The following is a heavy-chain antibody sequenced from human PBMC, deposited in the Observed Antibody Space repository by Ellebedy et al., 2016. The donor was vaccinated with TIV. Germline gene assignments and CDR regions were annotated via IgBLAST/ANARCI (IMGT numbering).Heavy chain of an antibody. D-gene: IGHD4-17*01. CDR3: AFRRGYGDYTRFDP. CDR1: GYSISSDYY. J-gene: IGHJ5*02. CDR2: IYYSGST. V-gene: IGHV4-61*05. Sequence: SETLSLTCTVSGYSISSDYYWGWIRQPPGKGLEWIGYIYYSGSTNYNPSLKSRVTISVDTSKNQFSLKLSSVTAADTAVYYCAFRRGYGDYTRFDPWGQGTLVTVSS.